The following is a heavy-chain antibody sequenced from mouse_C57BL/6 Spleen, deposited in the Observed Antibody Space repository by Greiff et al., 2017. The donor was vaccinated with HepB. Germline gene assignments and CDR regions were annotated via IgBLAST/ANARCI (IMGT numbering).Heavy chain of an antibody. J-gene: IGHJ3*01. V-gene: IGHV7-3*01. Sequence: EVMLVESGGGLVQPGGSLSLSCAASGFTFTDYYMSWVRQPPGKALEWLGFIRNKANGYTTEYSASVKGRFTISRDNSQSILYLQMNALRAEDSATYYCARYLSYGSSYPFAYWGQGTLVTVSA. CDR2: IRNKANGYTT. D-gene: IGHD1-1*01. CDR1: GFTFTDYY. CDR3: ARYLSYGSSYPFAY.